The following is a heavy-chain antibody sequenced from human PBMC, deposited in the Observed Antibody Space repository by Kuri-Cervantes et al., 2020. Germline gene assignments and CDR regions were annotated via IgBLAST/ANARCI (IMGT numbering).Heavy chain of an antibody. CDR3: SKDPCIGGSCYSYYFDY. CDR2: INWNSGSI. V-gene: IGHV3-9*01. Sequence: LSVTCAASGFTFDDYAMHWVWQVPGKGLEWVSGINWNSGSIDYADSVKGRFTISRDNAKNSLYLQMNSLRAEDTALYYCSKDPCIGGSCYSYYFDYWGQGTLVTVSS. J-gene: IGHJ4*02. D-gene: IGHD2-15*01. CDR1: GFTFDDYA.